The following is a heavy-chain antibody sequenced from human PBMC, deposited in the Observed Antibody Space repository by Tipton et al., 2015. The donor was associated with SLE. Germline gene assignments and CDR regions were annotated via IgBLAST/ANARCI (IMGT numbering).Heavy chain of an antibody. Sequence: TLSLTCTVSGVSISSGGFYWSWIRQPPGKGLEWIGYIYYSGRTKYNPSLESRVTISVDTSKNHFSLRLTSLTAADTAVYYCTMRRPQVWSFDYWGQGNLLTVSS. J-gene: IGHJ4*02. CDR1: GVSISSGGFY. V-gene: IGHV4-61*03. CDR3: TMRRPQVWSFDY. CDR2: IYYSGRT. D-gene: IGHD2-8*01.